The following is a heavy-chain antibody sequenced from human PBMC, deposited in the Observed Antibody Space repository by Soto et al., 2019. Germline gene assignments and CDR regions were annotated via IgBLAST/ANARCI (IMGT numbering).Heavy chain of an antibody. CDR3: ARAGRCSGGSCYSLSFYYDYGMDV. J-gene: IGHJ6*02. V-gene: IGHV1-69*01. D-gene: IGHD2-15*01. Sequence: QVQLVQSGAEVKKPGSSVKVSCKASGGTFSSYAISWVRQAPGQGLEWMGGIIPIFGTANYAQKFQGRVTITADESTSTADMELSSLRSEDAAVYYCARAGRCSGGSCYSLSFYYDYGMDVWGQGTTVTVSS. CDR2: IIPIFGTA. CDR1: GGTFSSYA.